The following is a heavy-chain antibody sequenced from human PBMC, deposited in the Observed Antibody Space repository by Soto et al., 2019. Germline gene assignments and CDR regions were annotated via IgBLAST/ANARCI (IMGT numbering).Heavy chain of an antibody. D-gene: IGHD2-21*01. V-gene: IGHV4-34*01. CDR3: ARGGISHWAYFYYMDV. CDR1: GGSLSDYF. CDR2: INHLGSI. Sequence: SETLSLTCAVSGGSLSDYFWSWIRQPPGMALEWIGEINHLGSINYNPSLKSRVTMSVDTSKNQFSLTLNSVTAADTATYYCARGGISHWAYFYYMDVWDRGTTVTVSS. J-gene: IGHJ6*03.